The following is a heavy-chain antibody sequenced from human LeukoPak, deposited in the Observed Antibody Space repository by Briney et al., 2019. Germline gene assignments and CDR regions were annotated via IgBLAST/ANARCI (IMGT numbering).Heavy chain of an antibody. CDR2: MNPNSGNT. V-gene: IGHV1-8*01. J-gene: IGHJ4*02. CDR3: ARATVTFDY. D-gene: IGHD4-11*01. CDR1: GGTFSYA. Sequence: ASVKVSCKASGGTFSYAISWVRQATGQGLEWMGWMNPNSGNTGYAQKFQGRVTMTRNTSISTAYMELSSLRSEDTAVYYCARATVTFDYWGQGTLVTVSS.